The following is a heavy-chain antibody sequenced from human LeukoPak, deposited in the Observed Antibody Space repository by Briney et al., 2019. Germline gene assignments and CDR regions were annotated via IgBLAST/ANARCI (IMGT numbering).Heavy chain of an antibody. V-gene: IGHV1-69*05. CDR1: GGTFSSYA. CDR2: IIPIFGTA. D-gene: IGHD3-22*01. J-gene: IGHJ4*02. Sequence: SVKVSCKASGGTFSSYAISWVRQAPGQGLEWMGGIIPIFGTANYAQKFQGRVTITTDESTSTAYMELSSLRSEDTAVYYCARESGPYDSSGYSPNLDYWGQGTLVTVSS. CDR3: ARESGPYDSSGYSPNLDY.